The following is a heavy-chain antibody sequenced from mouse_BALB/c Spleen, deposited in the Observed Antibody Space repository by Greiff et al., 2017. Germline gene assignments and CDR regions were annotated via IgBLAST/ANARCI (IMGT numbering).Heavy chain of an antibody. CDR2: INPYNDGT. CDR1: GYTFTSYV. J-gene: IGHJ4*01. V-gene: IGHV1-14*01. CDR3: ARTRYYGSSLYAMDY. D-gene: IGHD1-1*01. Sequence: EVKLQESGPELVKPGASVKMSCKASGYTFTSYVMHWVKQKPGQGLEWIGYINPYNDGTKYNEKFKGKATLTSDKSSSTAYMELSSLTSEDSAVYYCARTRYYGSSLYAMDYWGQGTSVTVSS.